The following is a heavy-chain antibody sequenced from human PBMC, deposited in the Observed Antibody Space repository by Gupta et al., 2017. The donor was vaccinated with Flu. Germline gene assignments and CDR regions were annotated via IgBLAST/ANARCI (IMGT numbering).Heavy chain of an antibody. V-gene: IGHV3-23*01. CDR2: ISGSGGST. CDR3: AKAVGYNPIYFDY. D-gene: IGHD5-24*01. J-gene: IGHJ4*02. Sequence: EVQLLESGGSLVQPGGSLRLSCAASGFTFSSYAMSWVRQAPGKGLEWVSAISGSGGSTYYADSVKGRFTISRDNSKNTLYLQMNSLRAEDTAVYYCAKAVGYNPIYFDYWGQGTLVTVSS. CDR1: GFTFSSYA.